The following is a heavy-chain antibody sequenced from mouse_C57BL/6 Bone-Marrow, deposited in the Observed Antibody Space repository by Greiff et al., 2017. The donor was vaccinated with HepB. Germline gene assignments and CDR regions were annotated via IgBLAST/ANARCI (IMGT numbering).Heavy chain of an antibody. CDR2: IRSKSNNYAT. CDR3: VLCEGGGYAMDY. V-gene: IGHV10-1*01. CDR1: GFSFNTYA. Sequence: EVHLVESGGGLVQPQGSLKLSCAASGFSFNTYAMNWVRQAPGKGLEWVARIRSKSNNYATYYADSVKDRFTISRDDSESMLYLQMNNLKTEDTAMYYCVLCEGGGYAMDYWGQGTSVTVSS. D-gene: IGHD2-3*01. J-gene: IGHJ4*01.